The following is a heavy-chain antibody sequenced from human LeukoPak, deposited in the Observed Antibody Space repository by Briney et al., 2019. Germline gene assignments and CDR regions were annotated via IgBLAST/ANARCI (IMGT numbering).Heavy chain of an antibody. J-gene: IGHJ6*03. CDR2: IYYSGST. V-gene: IGHV4-59*01. CDR1: GGSISSYY. Sequence: SETLSLTCTVSGGSISSYYWSWIRQPPGKGLEWIGYIYYSGSTNYNPSLKSRVTISVDTSKNQFSLKLSSVTAADTAVYYCARAPYYYYMDVWGKGTTVTVSS. CDR3: ARAPYYYYMDV.